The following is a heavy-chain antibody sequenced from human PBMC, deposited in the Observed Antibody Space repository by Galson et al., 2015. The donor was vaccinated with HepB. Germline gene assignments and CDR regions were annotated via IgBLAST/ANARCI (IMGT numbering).Heavy chain of an antibody. CDR2: VIQSGST. CDR3: ARGYGDDVWGSWGCFDY. D-gene: IGHD3-16*01. V-gene: IGHV4-34*01. J-gene: IGHJ4*02. CDR1: GGSFSTYS. Sequence: LSLTCAVYGGSFSTYSWSWIRQSPGKGLEWIGEVIQSGSTKYNPSLKSRVTISMDTSKNHFSLNLSSVTAADTAVYYCARGYGDDVWGSWGCFDYWGQGTLVTVSS.